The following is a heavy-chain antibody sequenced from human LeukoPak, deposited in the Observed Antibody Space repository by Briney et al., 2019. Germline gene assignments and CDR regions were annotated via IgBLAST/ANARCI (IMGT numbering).Heavy chain of an antibody. V-gene: IGHV4-38-2*01. D-gene: IGHD4-17*01. CDR1: GYSIRSGDY. J-gene: IGHJ4*02. CDR3: ARNRSVTTTPGFDH. CDR2: IYHSGST. Sequence: SETLSLTCAVSGYSIRSGDYWGWIRQSPGKGLEWIGSIYHSGSTHYNPSLKSRVTMSVDTSKNQFSLMLSSVTAADTAVYYCARNRSVTTTPGFDHWGQGTLVTVSS.